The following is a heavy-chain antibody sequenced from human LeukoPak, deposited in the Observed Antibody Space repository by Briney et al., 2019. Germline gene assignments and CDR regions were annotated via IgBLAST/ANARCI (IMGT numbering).Heavy chain of an antibody. J-gene: IGHJ1*01. V-gene: IGHV4-39*07. CDR3: ARGDYEYFQH. D-gene: IGHD4-17*01. CDR2: IYYRGST. Sequence: SETLSLTCTVSGGSISNNNYLWGWIRQPPGKGLEWIGSIYYRGSTYYNPSLKSRVTISIDKSKNQFSLKLSSVTAADTAVYYCARGDYEYFQHWGQGTLVTVSS. CDR1: GGSISNNNYL.